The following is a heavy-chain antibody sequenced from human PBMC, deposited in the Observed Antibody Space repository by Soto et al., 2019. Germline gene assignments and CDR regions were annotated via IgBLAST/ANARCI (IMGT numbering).Heavy chain of an antibody. V-gene: IGHV4-30-4*01. CDR3: ARGIRYCSGGSCKDWFDP. CDR2: IYYSGST. Sequence: SETLSLTCSVSGGSISSGYYYWSWIRQPPGKGLEWIGNIYYSGSTNYNPSLKSRVTISVDTSKNQFSLKLSSVTAADTAVYYCARGIRYCSGGSCKDWFDPWGQGTLVTVSS. J-gene: IGHJ5*02. D-gene: IGHD2-15*01. CDR1: GGSISSGYYY.